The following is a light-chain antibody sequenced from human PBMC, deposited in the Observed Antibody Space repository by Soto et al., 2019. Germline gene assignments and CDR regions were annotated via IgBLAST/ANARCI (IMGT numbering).Light chain of an antibody. J-gene: IGLJ1*01. CDR3: SLYTSENAYV. V-gene: IGLV2-8*01. CDR1: SSDIGGYDS. CDR2: DVS. Sequence: QSALTQSPSASGSPGQSVTISCTGTSSDIGGYDSVSWYQQHPGKAPKVMIYDVSKRPSGVPDRFSGSKSGNTASLTVSGLQAADEADYYCSLYTSENAYVFGTGTKVTVL.